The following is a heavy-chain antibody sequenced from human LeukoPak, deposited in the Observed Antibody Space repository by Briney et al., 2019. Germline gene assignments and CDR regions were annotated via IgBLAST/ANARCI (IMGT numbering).Heavy chain of an antibody. V-gene: IGHV4-31*03. J-gene: IGHJ3*02. CDR2: IYYSGST. D-gene: IGHD2-2*01. Sequence: SETLSLTCTVSGGSISRGGYYWSWIRQHPGKGLEWIGYIYYSGSTYYNPSLKSRVTISVDTSKNQFSLKLSSVTAADTAVYHCARTVVPAIDAFDIWGQGTMVTVSS. CDR1: GGSISRGGYY. CDR3: ARTVVPAIDAFDI.